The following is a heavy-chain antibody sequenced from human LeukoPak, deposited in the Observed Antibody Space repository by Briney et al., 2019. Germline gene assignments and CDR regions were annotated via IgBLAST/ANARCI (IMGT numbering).Heavy chain of an antibody. D-gene: IGHD1-26*01. Sequence: SETLSLTCTVSGGSISSYYWSWIRQPPGKGLEWIGYIYYSGSTNYNPSLKSRVTMSVDTSKNQFSLKLSSVTAADTAVYYCARGSIVGATLDAFDIWGQGTMVTVSS. CDR2: IYYSGST. V-gene: IGHV4-59*12. J-gene: IGHJ3*02. CDR1: GGSISSYY. CDR3: ARGSIVGATLDAFDI.